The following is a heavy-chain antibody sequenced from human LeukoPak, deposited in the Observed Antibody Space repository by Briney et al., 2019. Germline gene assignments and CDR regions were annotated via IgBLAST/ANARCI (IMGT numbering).Heavy chain of an antibody. V-gene: IGHV3-23*01. CDR3: AKRYCSGGSCYSGD. D-gene: IGHD2-15*01. Sequence: GGSLRLSCAGSGFTFSSPAMSWVRQAPGKGLEWVSAISASGGSTYYADSVKGRFTISRDNSKSSVYLQMSSLRVEDTAVYYCAKRYCSGGSCYSGDWGQGTLVPVSP. CDR2: ISASGGST. CDR1: GFTFSSPA. J-gene: IGHJ4*02.